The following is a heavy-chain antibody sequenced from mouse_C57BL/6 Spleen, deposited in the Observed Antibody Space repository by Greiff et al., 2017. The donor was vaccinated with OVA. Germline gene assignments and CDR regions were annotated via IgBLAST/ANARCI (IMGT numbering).Heavy chain of an antibody. V-gene: IGHV1-9*01. D-gene: IGHD1-1*01. CDR1: GYTFTGYW. CDR3: TVITTVVATDYAMDY. Sequence: QVQLKESGAELMKPGASVKLSCKATGYTFTGYWIEWVKQRPGHGLEWIGEILPGSGSTNYNEKFKGKATFTADTSSNTAYMQLSSLTTEDSAIYYCTVITTVVATDYAMDYWGQGTSVTVSS. CDR2: ILPGSGST. J-gene: IGHJ4*01.